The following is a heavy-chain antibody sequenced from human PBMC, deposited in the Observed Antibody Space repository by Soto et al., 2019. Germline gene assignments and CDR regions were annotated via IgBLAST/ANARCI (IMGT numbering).Heavy chain of an antibody. CDR3: ARTFKAYCGGDCYSRTLDAFDI. D-gene: IGHD2-21*01. CDR2: ISSSGSTI. V-gene: IGHV3-11*01. CDR1: GFNFSDYD. J-gene: IGHJ3*02. Sequence: PGGSLRPSCAASGFNFSDYDMSWIRQAPGKGLEWVSYISSSGSTIYYADSVKGRFTISRDNAKNSLYLQMNSLRAEDTAVYYCARTFKAYCGGDCYSRTLDAFDIWGQGTMVTVSS.